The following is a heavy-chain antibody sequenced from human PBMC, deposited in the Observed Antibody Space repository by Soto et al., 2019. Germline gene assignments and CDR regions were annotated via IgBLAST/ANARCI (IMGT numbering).Heavy chain of an antibody. D-gene: IGHD1-26*01. V-gene: IGHV3-74*01. CDR3: ARDYPGIGIEL. CDR2: IDRDGSTT. Sequence: EVQLVESGGGSVQPGGSLRLSCEASGFTFSTYWMHWVRQAPGKGLIWVSHIDRDGSTTTYADSVRGRFTISRDNAKNALFLQMNRLRAEDTAIYYCARDYPGIGIELWGQGTPVTVSS. J-gene: IGHJ4*02. CDR1: GFTFSTYW.